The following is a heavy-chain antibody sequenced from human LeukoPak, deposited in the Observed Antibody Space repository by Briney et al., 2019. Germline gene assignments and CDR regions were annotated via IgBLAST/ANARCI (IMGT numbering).Heavy chain of an antibody. CDR2: ISWNSGSI. J-gene: IGHJ6*02. V-gene: IGHV3-9*02. CDR1: GFTSDDYA. D-gene: IGHD5-24*01. CDR3: AKDRRRDGYSLSTDV. Sequence: PGRSLRLSCAASGFTSDDYAMHWVRQAPGKGLEWVSGISWNSGSIGYADSVKGRFTISRDNAKNSLYLQMNSLRAEDTALYYCAKDRRRDGYSLSTDVWGQGTTVTVSS.